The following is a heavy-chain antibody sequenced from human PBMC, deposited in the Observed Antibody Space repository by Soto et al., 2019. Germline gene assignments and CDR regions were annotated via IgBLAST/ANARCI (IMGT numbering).Heavy chain of an antibody. V-gene: IGHV3-48*02. CDR1: GFMFSGYS. Sequence: EVQLVESGGGLVQPGGSLRLSCGVSGFMFSGYSMNWVRQAPGQGLEWLSYICSRSQTIYYADSVKGRFTISRDNAKNSLYLQMSSLRDDDTAVYFCAREDIMGTRSFDYWGQGTRVSVSS. J-gene: IGHJ4*02. CDR3: AREDIMGTRSFDY. CDR2: ICSRSQTI. D-gene: IGHD1-26*01.